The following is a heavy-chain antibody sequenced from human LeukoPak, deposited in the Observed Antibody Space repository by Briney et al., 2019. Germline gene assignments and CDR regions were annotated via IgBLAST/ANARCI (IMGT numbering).Heavy chain of an antibody. V-gene: IGHV3-13*01. D-gene: IGHD2-2*02. CDR1: GFTFSSYA. J-gene: IGHJ2*01. CDR2: IGTAGDT. Sequence: GRSLRLSCAASGFTFSSYAMHWVRQAPGKGLEWVSAIGTAGDTYYPGSVKGRFTISRENAKNSLYLQMNSLRAGDTAVYYCARAALDCSSTSCYNYFDLWGRGTLVTVSS. CDR3: ARAALDCSSTSCYNYFDL.